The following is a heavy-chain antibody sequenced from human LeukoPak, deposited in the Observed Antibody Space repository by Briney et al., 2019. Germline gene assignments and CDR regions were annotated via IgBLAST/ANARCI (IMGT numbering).Heavy chain of an antibody. CDR3: AKDTRYAYYFDY. CDR1: GFTFSSYN. V-gene: IGHV3-21*01. CDR2: ISSSSSYI. J-gene: IGHJ4*02. Sequence: GGSLRLSCAASGFTFSSYNMNWVRQAPGKGLEWVSSISSSSSYIHYADSVKGRFTISRDNAKNSLYLQMNSLRAEDTAVYYCAKDTRYAYYFDYWGQGTLVTVSS. D-gene: IGHD3-9*01.